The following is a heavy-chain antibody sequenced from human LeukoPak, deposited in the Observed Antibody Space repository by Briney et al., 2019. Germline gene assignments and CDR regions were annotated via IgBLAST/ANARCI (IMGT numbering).Heavy chain of an antibody. Sequence: GGSLRLSCAASKFTFSNYAMTWVRQAPGKGLEWVSSIGTSGDRAFYADSVKGRFTISRDNSKDTLYLQMNSLRVEDTAIYYCAYQRKIQGNYYEFDYWGQGTLVTVSS. D-gene: IGHD3-10*01. CDR3: AYQRKIQGNYYEFDY. V-gene: IGHV3-23*01. CDR2: IGTSGDRA. CDR1: KFTFSNYA. J-gene: IGHJ4*02.